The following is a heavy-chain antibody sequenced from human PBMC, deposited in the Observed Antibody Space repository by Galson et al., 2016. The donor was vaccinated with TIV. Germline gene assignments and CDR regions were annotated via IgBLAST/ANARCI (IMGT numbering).Heavy chain of an antibody. CDR1: GGSMSGGGYY. CDR2: IYYSGST. V-gene: IGHV4-30-4*01. CDR3: ARGSPAGRLTATKLGDAFDI. Sequence: TLSLTCSVSGGSMSGGGYYWNWIRQPPGKGLECIGHIYYSGSTYYNPTLKRRVVISVDTSKNQFSLKVTSVTAADTAVYYCARGSPAGRLTATKLGDAFDIWGQGILVTVSS. D-gene: IGHD5-24*01. J-gene: IGHJ3*02.